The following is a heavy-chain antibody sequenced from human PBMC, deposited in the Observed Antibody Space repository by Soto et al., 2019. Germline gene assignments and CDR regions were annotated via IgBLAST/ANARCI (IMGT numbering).Heavy chain of an antibody. D-gene: IGHD6-13*01. Sequence: GAALKISCEGSGYSFTSDWIGWVRQMPGKGLEWMGIIYPGDSDTRYSPSFQGQVTISADKSISTAYLQWSSLKASDTAMYYCARQPAAAGSYGMDVWGQGTTVTVSS. V-gene: IGHV5-51*01. J-gene: IGHJ6*02. CDR1: GYSFTSDW. CDR3: ARQPAAAGSYGMDV. CDR2: IYPGDSDT.